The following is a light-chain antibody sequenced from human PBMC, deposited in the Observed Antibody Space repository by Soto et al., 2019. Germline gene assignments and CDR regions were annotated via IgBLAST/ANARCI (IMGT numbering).Light chain of an antibody. J-gene: IGKJ1*01. CDR2: GAS. Sequence: EIVLTQSPATLSLSPGERATLSCRASQSVSSYLAWYQQKPGQVPRLLIYGASTRATDIPARFSGSGSGTEFTLTISSLQSEDFAEYHCQQYNNWPQTFGQGTKVDIK. CDR1: QSVSSY. V-gene: IGKV3-15*01. CDR3: QQYNNWPQT.